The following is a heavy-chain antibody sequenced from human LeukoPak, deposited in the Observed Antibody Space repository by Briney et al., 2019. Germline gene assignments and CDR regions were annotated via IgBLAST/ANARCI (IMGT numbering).Heavy chain of an antibody. Sequence: PSETLSLTCAVYGGSFSGYYWSWIRQPAGKGLEWIGRIYTSGSTNYNPSLKSRVTMSVDTSKNQFSLKLSSVTAADTAVYYCARGAAVAGVFDYWGQGTLVTVSS. CDR1: GGSFSGYY. V-gene: IGHV4-59*10. J-gene: IGHJ4*02. CDR3: ARGAAVAGVFDY. CDR2: IYTSGST. D-gene: IGHD6-19*01.